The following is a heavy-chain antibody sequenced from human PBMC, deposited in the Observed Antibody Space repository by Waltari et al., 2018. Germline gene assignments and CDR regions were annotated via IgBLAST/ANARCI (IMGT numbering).Heavy chain of an antibody. Sequence: QVQLVQSGAEVRKPGASLKVSCKTFGYTSTNYFLNWVRQAPGQGLEWMGWINPNSGGLSFPHKFQGRVTLTRDTSISTAYMELRGLTSADTGVYYCARGAYTGHNIYDVWGQGTPVTV. CDR2: INPNSGGL. V-gene: IGHV1-2*02. CDR1: GYTSTNYF. D-gene: IGHD5-12*01. J-gene: IGHJ3*01. CDR3: ARGAYTGHNIYDV.